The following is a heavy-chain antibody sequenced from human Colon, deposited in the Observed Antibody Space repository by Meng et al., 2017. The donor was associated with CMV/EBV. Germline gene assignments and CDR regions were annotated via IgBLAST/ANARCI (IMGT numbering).Heavy chain of an antibody. CDR2: INLSADTT. D-gene: IGHD3-22*01. CDR3: APARTRGWQPAF. Sequence: ASVKVSCKTSGYSFSDYIHWVRQAPGQGIEWMAIINLSADTTVYAEKFRDRFTVTRDTSTATVYMELSKLQSNDTAVYFCAPARTRGWQPAFWGQGTLVPFSS. V-gene: IGHV1-46*01. CDR1: GYSFSDY. J-gene: IGHJ4*02.